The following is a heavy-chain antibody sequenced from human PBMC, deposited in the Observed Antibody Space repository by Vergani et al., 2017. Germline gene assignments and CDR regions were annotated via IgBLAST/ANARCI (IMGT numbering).Heavy chain of an antibody. CDR1: GYTFTSYD. J-gene: IGHJ5*02. CDR3: ARAVLYSSSWFGYNWFDP. V-gene: IGHV1-8*01. Sequence: QVQLVQSGAEVKKPGASVKVSCKASGYTFTSYDINWVRQATGQGLEWMGWMNPNSGNTGYAQKFQGRVTMTRNTSISTAYMELSSLRSEDTAVYYCARAVLYSSSWFGYNWFDPWGQGTLVTVSS. D-gene: IGHD6-13*01. CDR2: MNPNSGNT.